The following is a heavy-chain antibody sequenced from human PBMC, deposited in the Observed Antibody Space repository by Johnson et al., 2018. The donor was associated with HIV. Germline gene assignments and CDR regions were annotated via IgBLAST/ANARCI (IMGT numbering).Heavy chain of an antibody. CDR2: ISYDGSNK. V-gene: IGHV3-30*04. J-gene: IGHJ3*01. Sequence: QVQLVESGGTVVQPGRSPRLSCAASGFIFSSYAMHWVRQAPGKGLEWVAVISYDGSNKYYADSVKGRFTISRDNSRNTVYRQMSNLRTEETAVYYCAKGEAQEGWLELGSYAFDFWGRGTMVTVSS. CDR1: GFIFSSYA. D-gene: IGHD7-27*01. CDR3: AKGEAQEGWLELGSYAFDF.